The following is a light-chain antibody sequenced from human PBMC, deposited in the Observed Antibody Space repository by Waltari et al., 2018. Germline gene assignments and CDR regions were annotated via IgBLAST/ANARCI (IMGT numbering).Light chain of an antibody. CDR1: QDVTNS. CDR3: LQHYTTPFT. Sequence: DIVMTQSPECLGVSLGERATINCKSSQDVTNSLSWYKQQPGQPPELLIYWAFTRESGVPDRFSGSGFGTDFTLTIRSLQAEDVAVYYCLQHYTTPFTFGPGTRVDI. CDR2: WAF. V-gene: IGKV4-1*01. J-gene: IGKJ3*01.